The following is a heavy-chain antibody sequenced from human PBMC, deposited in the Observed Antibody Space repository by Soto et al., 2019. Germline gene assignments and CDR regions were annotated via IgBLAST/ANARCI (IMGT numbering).Heavy chain of an antibody. CDR1: GFTFSNFG. Sequence: GGSLRLSCVASGFTFSNFGMHWVRQAPGKGLEWVVVISNDENIKQYADSVRGRSAISRDNSKNTLYLQMTSLRAEDTAIYYCARGLRSVLDYWGQGTLVTVSS. CDR3: ARGLRSVLDY. J-gene: IGHJ4*02. CDR2: ISNDENIK. D-gene: IGHD6-6*01. V-gene: IGHV3-33*01.